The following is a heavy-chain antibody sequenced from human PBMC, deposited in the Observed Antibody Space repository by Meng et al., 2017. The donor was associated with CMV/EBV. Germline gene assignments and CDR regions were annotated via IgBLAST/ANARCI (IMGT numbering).Heavy chain of an antibody. CDR1: GGSIRSNSYY. CDR2: IYYSGST. D-gene: IGHD3-3*01. CDR3: ARAFIDFWSGYYTSFDY. Sequence: SETLSLTCTVSGGSIRSNSYYWGWIRQPPGKGLEWIGYIYYSGSTYYNPSLKSRVTISVDTSKNQFSLKLSSVTAADTAVYYCARAFIDFWSGYYTSFDYWGQGTLVTVSS. J-gene: IGHJ4*02. V-gene: IGHV4-30-4*08.